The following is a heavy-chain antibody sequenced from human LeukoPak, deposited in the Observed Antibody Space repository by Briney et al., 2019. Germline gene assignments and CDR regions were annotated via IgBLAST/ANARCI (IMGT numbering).Heavy chain of an antibody. J-gene: IGHJ3*02. Sequence: GASVKVSCKASGYTPTSYGISWVRQAPGQGLEWMGWISAYNGNTNYAQKLQGRVTMTTDTSTSTAYMELRSLRSDDTAVYYCARVEGELGYCSSTSRPEAGAFDIWGQGTMVTVFS. CDR3: ARVEGELGYCSSTSRPEAGAFDI. CDR2: ISAYNGNT. V-gene: IGHV1-18*01. D-gene: IGHD2-2*01. CDR1: GYTPTSYG.